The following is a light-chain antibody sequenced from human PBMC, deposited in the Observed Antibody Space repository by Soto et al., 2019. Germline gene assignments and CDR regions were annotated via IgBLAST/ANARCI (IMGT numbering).Light chain of an antibody. CDR2: EVS. Sequence: QSVLTQPASVSGSPGQSITVSCTGTGSDVGGYKYVSWYQQHPGKAPKLMIYEVSNRPSGVSNRFSGSKSGITASLTISGLQAEDEADYYCSSYTSSSLGVFXTGTKVTVL. J-gene: IGLJ1*01. V-gene: IGLV2-14*01. CDR3: SSYTSSSLGV. CDR1: GSDVGGYKY.